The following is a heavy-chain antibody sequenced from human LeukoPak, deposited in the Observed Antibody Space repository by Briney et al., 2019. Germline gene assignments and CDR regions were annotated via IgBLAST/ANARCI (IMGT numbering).Heavy chain of an antibody. D-gene: IGHD2-2*01. V-gene: IGHV3-21*01. J-gene: IGHJ4*02. Sequence: PGGSLRLSCAPAGFTFSSYSMNWVRQAPGKGLEWVSSITSSSSYIYYADSVKGRFTISRDNAKNSLYMQMNRLIAEDTAVYYCARERDNLGYCSSTSCYVIDYWGQGTLVTVSS. CDR3: ARERDNLGYCSSTSCYVIDY. CDR1: GFTFSSYS. CDR2: ITSSSSYI.